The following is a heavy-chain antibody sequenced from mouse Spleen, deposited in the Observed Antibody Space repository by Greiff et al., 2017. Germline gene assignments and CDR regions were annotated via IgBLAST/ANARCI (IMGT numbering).Heavy chain of an antibody. Sequence: EVKLMESEGGLVQPGSSMKLSCTASGFTFSDYYMAWVRQVPEKGLEWVANINYDGSSTYYLDSLKSRFIISRDNAKNILYLQMSSLKSEDTATYYCAREGVTGYYFDYWGQGTTLTVSS. V-gene: IGHV5-16*01. D-gene: IGHD2-1*01. CDR2: INYDGSST. CDR3: AREGVTGYYFDY. CDR1: GFTFSDYY. J-gene: IGHJ2*01.